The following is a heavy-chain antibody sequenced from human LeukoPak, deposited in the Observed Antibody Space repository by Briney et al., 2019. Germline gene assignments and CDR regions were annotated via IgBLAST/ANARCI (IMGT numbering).Heavy chain of an antibody. J-gene: IGHJ6*03. Sequence: SQTLSLTCTVSVGSISSGGYYWSWIRQHPGKGLEWIGYIYYSGSTYYNPSLKSRVTISVDTSKNQFSLKLSSVTAADTAVYYCARVRYYGSGSLYYYYYYYMDVWGKGTTVTVSS. CDR1: VGSISSGGYY. V-gene: IGHV4-31*03. D-gene: IGHD3-10*01. CDR2: IYYSGST. CDR3: ARVRYYGSGSLYYYYYYYMDV.